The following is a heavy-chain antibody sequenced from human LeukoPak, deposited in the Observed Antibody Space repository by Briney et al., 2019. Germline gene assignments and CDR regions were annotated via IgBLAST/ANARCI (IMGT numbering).Heavy chain of an antibody. CDR1: GGTFSSYA. J-gene: IGHJ4*02. Sequence: SVKVSCKASGGTFSSYAISWVRQAPRQGLEWMGRIIPILGIANYAQKFQGRVTITADKSTSTAYMELSSLRSEDTAVYYCALIISIPSYGDYNTHDYWGQGTLVTVSS. CDR2: IIPILGIA. D-gene: IGHD4-17*01. V-gene: IGHV1-69*04. CDR3: ALIISIPSYGDYNTHDY.